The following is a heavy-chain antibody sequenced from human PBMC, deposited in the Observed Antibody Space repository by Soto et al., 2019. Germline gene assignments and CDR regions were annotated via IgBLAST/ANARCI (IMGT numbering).Heavy chain of an antibody. CDR1: GDSVSDGSYY. V-gene: IGHV4-61*01. CDR3: AREIRGYSRALDY. Sequence: PSETLSLTCTVSGDSVSDGSYYWSWIRQPPGKGLEWIGYVYYSGSTNYKPSLKSRVSMSVDTSKNQFSLKLSSVTGADTAVYYCAREIRGYSRALDYWGQGTLVTVSS. J-gene: IGHJ4*02. CDR2: VYYSGST. D-gene: IGHD5-18*01.